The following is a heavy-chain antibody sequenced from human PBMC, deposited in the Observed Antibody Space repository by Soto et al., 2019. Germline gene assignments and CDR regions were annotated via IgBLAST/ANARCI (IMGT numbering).Heavy chain of an antibody. J-gene: IGHJ4*02. D-gene: IGHD5-18*01. CDR1: GFTFSSYA. V-gene: IGHV3-23*01. CDR3: AKFLDTAKVMSD. Sequence: EVQLLESGGGLVQPGGSLRLSCAASGFTFSSYAMSWVRQAPGKGLEWVSAISGSGGSTYYADSVKGRFTISRDNSKNWVYLQMNSLRAGDTAVYYCAKFLDTAKVMSDWGQGTLVTVSS. CDR2: ISGSGGST.